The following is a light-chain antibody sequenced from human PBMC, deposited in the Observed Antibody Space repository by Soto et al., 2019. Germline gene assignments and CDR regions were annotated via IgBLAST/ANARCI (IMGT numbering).Light chain of an antibody. J-gene: IGKJ1*01. CDR3: QQYNNWPRT. CDR2: GAS. V-gene: IGKV3-15*01. Sequence: EIVMTQSPATLPVSPGERATLSCRTSQSVNSHLAWYQQKPGQAPRLLIYGASTRATGIPARFSGSGSGTEFTLTISSLQSEDFAVYYCQQYNNWPRTFGQGTKVDIK. CDR1: QSVNSH.